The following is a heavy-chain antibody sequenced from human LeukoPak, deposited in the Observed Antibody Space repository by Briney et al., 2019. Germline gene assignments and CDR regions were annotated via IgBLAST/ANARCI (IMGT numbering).Heavy chain of an antibody. D-gene: IGHD3-22*01. CDR3: ARTVYYYDSSGIYDY. Sequence: ASVKVSCKASGYTFTSYYIHWVRQAPGQGLEWMGIIYPGGGSTSYAQKFQGRVTMTRDMSTSTVYMELSSLRSEDTAVYYCARTVYYYDSSGIYDYWGQGTLVTVSS. CDR1: GYTFTSYY. V-gene: IGHV1-46*01. CDR2: IYPGGGST. J-gene: IGHJ4*02.